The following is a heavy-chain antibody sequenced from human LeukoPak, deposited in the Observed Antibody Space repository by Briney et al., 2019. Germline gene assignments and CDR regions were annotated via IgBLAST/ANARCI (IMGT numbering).Heavy chain of an antibody. CDR2: IYYSGST. Sequence: SETLSLTCTVSGGSISSYYWSWIRQPPGKGLEWIGYIYYSGSTNYNPSLKSRVTISVDTSKNQFSLKLSYVTAADTAVYYCARDDRGWFDPWGQGTLVTVSS. CDR3: ARDDRGWFDP. J-gene: IGHJ5*02. CDR1: GGSISSYY. V-gene: IGHV4-59*01. D-gene: IGHD3-10*01.